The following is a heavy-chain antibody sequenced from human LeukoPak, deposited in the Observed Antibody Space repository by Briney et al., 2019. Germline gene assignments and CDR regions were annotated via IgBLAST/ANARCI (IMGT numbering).Heavy chain of an antibody. CDR3: ASSSSRVLDAFDI. Sequence: GESLKISCKGSGYSFTSYWIGWVRQMPGKGLEWMGIIYPGDSDTRYSPSFQGQVTISADKPISTAYLQWSSLKASDTAMYYCASSSSRVLDAFDIWGQGTMVTVSS. D-gene: IGHD2-2*01. J-gene: IGHJ3*02. CDR2: IYPGDSDT. CDR1: GYSFTSYW. V-gene: IGHV5-51*04.